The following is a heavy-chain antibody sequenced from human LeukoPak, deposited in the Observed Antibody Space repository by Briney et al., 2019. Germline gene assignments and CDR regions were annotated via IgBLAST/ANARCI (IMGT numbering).Heavy chain of an antibody. V-gene: IGHV1-2*02. CDR1: GFTFTGYY. CDR3: ARYDPEAGDAFDI. D-gene: IGHD3-3*01. CDR2: ISPNSGVT. J-gene: IGHJ3*02. Sequence: ASVTVSCKASGFTFTGYYMHWVRQAPGQGLEWMGWISPNSGVTNYAQRFQGRVTMTRDASISTAYMEVSRLRSDDTAVYYCARYDPEAGDAFDIWGQGTMVTVSS.